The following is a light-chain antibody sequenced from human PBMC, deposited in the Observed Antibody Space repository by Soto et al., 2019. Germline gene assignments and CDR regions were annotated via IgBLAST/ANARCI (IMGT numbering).Light chain of an antibody. J-gene: IGKJ3*01. CDR2: GTS. Sequence: IQLTQSPSSLSASVGDRATISCRASQGIANFLAWYQQKPGNAPKLMIYGTSTLLSGVPSRFSGSGSGTEFTRTTSSLQHKYLASYYCQQLNSVPIPLGPGTKMDIK. V-gene: IGKV1-9*01. CDR3: QQLNSVPIP. CDR1: QGIANF.